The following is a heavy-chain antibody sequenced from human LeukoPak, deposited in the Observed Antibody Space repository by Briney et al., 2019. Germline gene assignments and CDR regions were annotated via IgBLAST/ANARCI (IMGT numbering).Heavy chain of an antibody. D-gene: IGHD5-18*01. CDR3: ARVDTPRALYDY. CDR2: INPNSGGA. CDR1: GYTFTGYY. J-gene: IGHJ4*02. V-gene: IGHV1-2*02. Sequence: ASVKLSCKASGYTFTGYYMHWVRQAPGQGLERMGCINPNSGGANYAQKCQGRVTMTRDTSISTAYMELSRLRSDDTAVYYCARVDTPRALYDYWGQGTLVTVSS.